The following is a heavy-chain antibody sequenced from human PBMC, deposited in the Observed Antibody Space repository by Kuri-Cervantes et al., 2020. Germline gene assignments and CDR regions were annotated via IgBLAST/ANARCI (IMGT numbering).Heavy chain of an antibody. Sequence: ASVKVSCKASGYTFTGYYMHWVRQAPGQGLEWMGWVNAGNGNTKYSQKFQGRVTITRDTSASTAYMELSSLRSEDTAVYYCARGLPGVNLRSYYDSWGQGTLVTVSS. D-gene: IGHD2-8*01. V-gene: IGHV1-3*01. CDR2: VNAGNGNT. CDR3: ARGLPGVNLRSYYDS. J-gene: IGHJ4*02. CDR1: GYTFTGYY.